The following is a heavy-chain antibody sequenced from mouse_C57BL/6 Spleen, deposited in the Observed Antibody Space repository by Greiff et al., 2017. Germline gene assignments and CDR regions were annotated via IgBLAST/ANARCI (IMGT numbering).Heavy chain of an antibody. J-gene: IGHJ2*01. CDR1: GYSITSGYY. CDR3: ARVYYDYDGDFDY. CDR2: ISYDGSN. V-gene: IGHV3-6*01. Sequence: EVKLVESGPGLVKPSQSLSLTCSVTGYSITSGYYWNWIRQFPGNKLEWMGYISYDGSNNYNPSLKNRISITRDTSKNQFFLKLNSVTTEDTATYYCARVYYDYDGDFDYWGQGTTLTVSS. D-gene: IGHD2-4*01.